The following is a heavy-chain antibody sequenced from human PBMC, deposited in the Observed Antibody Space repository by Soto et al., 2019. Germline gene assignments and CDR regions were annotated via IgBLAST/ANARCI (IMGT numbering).Heavy chain of an antibody. CDR3: ARPLGGTNGVSVFNWFDP. Sequence: SETLSLTCTVSGGSISSSSYYWGWIRQPPGKGLEWIGSIYYSGSTYYNPSLKSRVTISVDTSKNQFSLKLSSVTAADTAVYYCARPLGGTNGVSVFNWFDPWGQGTLVTVSS. J-gene: IGHJ5*02. CDR2: IYYSGST. D-gene: IGHD2-8*01. CDR1: GGSISSSSYY. V-gene: IGHV4-39*01.